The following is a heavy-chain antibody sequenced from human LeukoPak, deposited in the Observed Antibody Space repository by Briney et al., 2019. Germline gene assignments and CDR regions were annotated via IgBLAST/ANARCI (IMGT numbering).Heavy chain of an antibody. D-gene: IGHD3-22*01. J-gene: IGHJ5*02. CDR1: GGSISSGSYY. V-gene: IGHV4-61*02. CDR2: IYTSGST. Sequence: PSETLSLTCTVSGGSISSGSYYWSWIRQPAGKGLEWIGRIYTSGSTNYNPSLKSRVTISVDTSKNQFSLKLSSVTAADMAVYYCARETTYYDSSGYYRVAWFDPWGQGTLVTVSS. CDR3: ARETTYYDSSGYYRVAWFDP.